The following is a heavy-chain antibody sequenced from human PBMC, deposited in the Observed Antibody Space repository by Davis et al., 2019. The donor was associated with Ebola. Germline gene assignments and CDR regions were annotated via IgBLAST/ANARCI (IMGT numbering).Heavy chain of an antibody. V-gene: IGHV1-18*01. CDR3: ARGPYEPEWEIIPMDFDY. CDR2: VSTYSGHT. CDR1: GYTFANYR. J-gene: IGHJ4*02. D-gene: IGHD1-26*01. Sequence: ASVKVSCKASGYTFANYRIGWVRQAPGQGLEWMGWVSTYSGHTNFAQNVQGRVTMTTDTSTGTAFLELRSLRSDDTAIYYCARGPYEPEWEIIPMDFDYWGQGTLVTVSS.